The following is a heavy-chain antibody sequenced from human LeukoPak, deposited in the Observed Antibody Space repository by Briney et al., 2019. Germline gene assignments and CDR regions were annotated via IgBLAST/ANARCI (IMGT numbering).Heavy chain of an antibody. V-gene: IGHV3-30-3*01. D-gene: IGHD3-22*01. CDR2: ISYDVSNK. CDR3: ARDSLPPNYYDSSGYYSKGDYYGMDV. J-gene: IGHJ6*02. Sequence: GRSLRLSCAASGFTFSSYAIHWVRQAPGRGLEWVVVISYDVSNKYYADSVKGRFTISRDNSKNTLYLQMNSLRAEDKAVYYCARDSLPPNYYDSSGYYSKGDYYGMDVWGQGTTVTVSS. CDR1: GFTFSSYA.